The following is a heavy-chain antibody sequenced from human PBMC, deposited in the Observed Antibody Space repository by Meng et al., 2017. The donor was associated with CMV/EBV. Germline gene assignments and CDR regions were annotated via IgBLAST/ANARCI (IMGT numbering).Heavy chain of an antibody. D-gene: IGHD5-24*01. CDR1: GFTFSSSG. CDR3: AKQITITNYYYYYAMDV. CDR2: IRSDGTSK. V-gene: IGHV3-33*06. J-gene: IGHJ6*02. Sequence: GGSLRLSCAASGFTFSSSGLHWVRQAPGKGLEWVAVIRSDGTSKHYTDSVKGRFTISRDNSKNTMYLQMNSLRAEDTAVYYCAKQITITNYYYYYAMDVWGQGTTVTVSS.